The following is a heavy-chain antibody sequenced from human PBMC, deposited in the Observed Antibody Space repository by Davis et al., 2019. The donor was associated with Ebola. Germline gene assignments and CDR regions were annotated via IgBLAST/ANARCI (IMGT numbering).Heavy chain of an antibody. CDR1: GLTFSRYW. CDR2: INPDGSEK. Sequence: GESLKISCAASGLTFSRYWMNWVRQAPGQGLEWVANINPDGSEKYYLDSVKGRFTISRDNAKNSLYLQMNSLRAEDTAVYYCARGRGDYWGQGTLVTVSS. CDR3: ARGRGDY. J-gene: IGHJ4*02. V-gene: IGHV3-7*01. D-gene: IGHD3-10*01.